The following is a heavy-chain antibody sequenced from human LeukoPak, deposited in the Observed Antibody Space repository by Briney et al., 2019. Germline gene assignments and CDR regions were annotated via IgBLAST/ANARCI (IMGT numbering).Heavy chain of an antibody. Sequence: SETLSLTCTVSGGSISSYYWSWIRQPPGKGLEWIGYIYYSGSTNYNPSLKSRVTISVDTSKNQFSLKLSSVTAADTAVYYCARHRITMVRGVIYWFDPWGQGTLVTVSS. V-gene: IGHV4-59*08. CDR1: GGSISSYY. CDR2: IYYSGST. D-gene: IGHD3-10*01. CDR3: ARHRITMVRGVIYWFDP. J-gene: IGHJ5*02.